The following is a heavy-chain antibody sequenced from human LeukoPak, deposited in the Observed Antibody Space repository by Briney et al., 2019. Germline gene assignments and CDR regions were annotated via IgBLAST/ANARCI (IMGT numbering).Heavy chain of an antibody. CDR1: GGSISSGGYS. V-gene: IGHV4-30-2*01. D-gene: IGHD3-3*01. CDR2: IYHSGST. J-gene: IGHJ5*02. CDR3: ARITIFGVVYNWFDP. Sequence: SETLSLTCAVSGGSISSGGYSWSWIRQPPGKGLEWIGYIYHSGSTNYNPSLKSRVTISVDTSKNQFSLKLSSVTAADTAVYYCARITIFGVVYNWFDPWGQGTLVTVSS.